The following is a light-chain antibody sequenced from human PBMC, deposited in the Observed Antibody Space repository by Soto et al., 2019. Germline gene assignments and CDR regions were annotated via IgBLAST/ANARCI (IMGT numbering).Light chain of an antibody. CDR1: QGISRY. Sequence: IHLTHSPSSLSASVLYSVTITFLASQGISRYLSWYQQKPGRAPKLLISAASTLQSGVPSRFSGGGSGTDFTLTITSLQPEDFATYYCQQSYSSPWTFGQGTKVDIK. V-gene: IGKV1-39*01. CDR2: AAS. CDR3: QQSYSSPWT. J-gene: IGKJ1*01.